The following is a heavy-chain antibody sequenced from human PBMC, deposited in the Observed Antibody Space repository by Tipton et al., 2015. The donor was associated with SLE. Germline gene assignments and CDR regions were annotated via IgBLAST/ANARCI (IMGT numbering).Heavy chain of an antibody. CDR2: VIPVFDTT. J-gene: IGHJ4*02. Sequence: QSGPEVKKPGASMKISCKASGGTFSNYAFSWVRQAPGQGLEWMGGVIPVFDTTNYAQKFQGRVTITADKSSSTAYMELSGLTSEDTAVYYCFIRSLDSWGQGTLVTVSS. CDR3: FIRSLDS. CDR1: GGTFSNYA. V-gene: IGHV1-69*06. D-gene: IGHD3-16*01.